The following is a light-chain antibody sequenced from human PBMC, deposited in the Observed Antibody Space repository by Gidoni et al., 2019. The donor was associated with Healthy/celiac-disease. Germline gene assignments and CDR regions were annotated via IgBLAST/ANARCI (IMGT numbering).Light chain of an antibody. Sequence: DIQMTKSPSSLSASVGDRVTITCRASQSISSYFNWYQQKPGKAPKRLIYAASSLQSGVPPRFSGSGSGTDFTLTISSLQPEDFSTDYCRQRYSTPQTLGQGTKLEIK. J-gene: IGKJ2*01. CDR3: RQRYSTPQT. V-gene: IGKV1-39*01. CDR1: QSISSY. CDR2: AAS.